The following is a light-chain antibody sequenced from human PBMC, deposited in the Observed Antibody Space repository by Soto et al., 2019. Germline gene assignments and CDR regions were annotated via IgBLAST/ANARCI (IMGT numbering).Light chain of an antibody. CDR1: SSDVVSYNL. CDR2: EVS. CDR3: CSYAGSSTWV. J-gene: IGLJ3*02. Sequence: QSVLTQPASVSGSPGQSITISCTGTSSDVVSYNLVSWYQQHPGKAPKLMIYEVSKRPSGVSNRFSGSKSSNTASLTISGLQAEDEDDYYCCSYAGSSTWVFGGGTKLTVL. V-gene: IGLV2-23*02.